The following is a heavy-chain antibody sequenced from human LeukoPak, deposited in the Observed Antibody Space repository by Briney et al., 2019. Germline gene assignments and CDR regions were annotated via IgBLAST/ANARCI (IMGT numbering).Heavy chain of an antibody. V-gene: IGHV3-53*01. J-gene: IGHJ4*02. D-gene: IGHD6-6*01. CDR1: GFTFSDYY. CDR2: IYSGGST. Sequence: GGSLRLSCAASGFTFSDYYMSWIRQAPGKGLEWVSVIYSGGSTYYADSVKGRFTISRDNSKNTLYLQMNSLRAEDTAVYYCARDGDEYSSSWYFDYWGQGTLVTVSS. CDR3: ARDGDEYSSSWYFDY.